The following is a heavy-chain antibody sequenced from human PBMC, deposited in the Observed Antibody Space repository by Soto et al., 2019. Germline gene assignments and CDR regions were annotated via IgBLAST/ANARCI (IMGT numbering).Heavy chain of an antibody. D-gene: IGHD3-22*01. CDR3: ARHHDSSGRWDYYYGMDV. CDR2: IYPGDSDT. J-gene: IGHJ6*02. CDR1: GYIFTSYW. V-gene: IGHV5-51*01. Sequence: PVESLKISCKGSGYIFTSYWICCVREMPVKGLEWMGIIYPGDSDTRYSPSFQGQVTISADKSISTAYLQWSSLKASDTAMYYCARHHDSSGRWDYYYGMDVWGQGTTVTVSS.